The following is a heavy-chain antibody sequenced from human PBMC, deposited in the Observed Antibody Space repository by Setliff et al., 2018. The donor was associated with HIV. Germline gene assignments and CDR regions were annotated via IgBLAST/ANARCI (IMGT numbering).Heavy chain of an antibody. CDR1: GFTFGDFA. Sequence: GVLRLSCTASGFTFGDFAMTWVRQAPGKGLEWVGYIRAKAYGGTPEYAASAKGRFTISRDDSQNTAYLQMNSLRTEDTAVYFCAVSPDGDCATTKCANWFDPWGQGTQVTVSS. J-gene: IGHJ5*02. CDR2: IRAKAYGGTP. V-gene: IGHV3-49*04. D-gene: IGHD4-17*01. CDR3: AVSPDGDCATTKCANWFDP.